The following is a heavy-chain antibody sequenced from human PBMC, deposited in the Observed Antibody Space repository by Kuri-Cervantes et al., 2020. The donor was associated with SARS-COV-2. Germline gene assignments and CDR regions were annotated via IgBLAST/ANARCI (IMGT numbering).Heavy chain of an antibody. Sequence: ASVKVSCKASGYTFTGYYMHWVRQAPGQGLEWMGWINPNSGGTNYAQKFQGRVTMTRDTSISTAYMELSRLRSDDTAVYYCAVINGWLHKTHDYWGQGTLVTVSS. CDR1: GYTFTGYY. V-gene: IGHV1-2*02. CDR3: AVINGWLHKTHDY. J-gene: IGHJ4*02. CDR2: INPNSGGT. D-gene: IGHD5-12*01.